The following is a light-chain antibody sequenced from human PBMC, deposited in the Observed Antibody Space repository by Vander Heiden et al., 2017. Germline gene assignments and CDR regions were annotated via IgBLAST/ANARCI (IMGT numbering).Light chain of an antibody. V-gene: IGKV4-1*01. CDR2: WAS. J-gene: IGKJ1*01. CDR3: QQYYSTPPT. Sequence: DIVMTQSPDSLAESLGESATIHCKSSQSVLYSSNKKNYLAWYQQKAGQPPKLLIYWASTRESGVPDRFSGSGSGTDFTLTISSLQAEDVAVYYCQQYYSTPPTFGQGTKVEIK. CDR1: QSVLYSSNKKNY.